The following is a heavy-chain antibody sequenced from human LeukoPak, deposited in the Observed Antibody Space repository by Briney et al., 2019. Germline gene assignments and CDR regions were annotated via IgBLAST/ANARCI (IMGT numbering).Heavy chain of an antibody. CDR3: ARGRFHSGSYYLDY. CDR2: INHSGGT. V-gene: IGHV4-34*01. J-gene: IGHJ4*02. D-gene: IGHD3-10*01. CDR1: GGSFSGYY. Sequence: SETLSLTCAVYGGSFSGYYWSWIRQPPGKGLEWIGEINHSGGTNYNPSLKSRVTISVDTSKNQFSLKLSSVTAADTAVYYCARGRFHSGSYYLDYWGQGTLVTVSS.